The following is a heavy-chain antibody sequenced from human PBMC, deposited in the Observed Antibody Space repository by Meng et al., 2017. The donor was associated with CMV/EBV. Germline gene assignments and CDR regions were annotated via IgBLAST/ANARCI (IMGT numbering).Heavy chain of an antibody. D-gene: IGHD2-15*01. Sequence: GGSLTLSCAAFGFTFSSYAMYWVRQAPGKGLEWVAVISYDGSSENYADSVKGRFTISRDNSKNTLHLQMNSLRTEDTAVYYCVREVVTRYYYNGMDVWGQGTTVTVSS. V-gene: IGHV3-30-3*01. J-gene: IGHJ6*02. CDR1: GFTFSSYA. CDR2: ISYDGSSE. CDR3: VREVVTRYYYNGMDV.